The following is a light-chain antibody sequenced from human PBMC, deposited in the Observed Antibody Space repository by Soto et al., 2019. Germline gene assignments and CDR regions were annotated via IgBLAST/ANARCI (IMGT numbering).Light chain of an antibody. J-gene: IGKJ1*01. Sequence: DIQMTQSPSTLSASVGDRVTITCRASESINIWLAWFQQKPGKAPKLLISKASTLESGVPSRFSGSGSGTEFTLTISSLQPDDFATHHCQQYHIHSTFGQGTKVEVK. CDR2: KAS. CDR1: ESINIW. V-gene: IGKV1-5*03. CDR3: QQYHIHST.